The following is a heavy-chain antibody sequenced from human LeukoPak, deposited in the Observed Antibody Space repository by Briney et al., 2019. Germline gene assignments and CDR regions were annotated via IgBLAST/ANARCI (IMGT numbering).Heavy chain of an antibody. D-gene: IGHD3-22*01. CDR3: ATEMYYDGSGPHFDY. Sequence: GGSLRLSCAASGFTFSSHGMHWVRQAPGKGLEWVAVIWYDGSNKYYADSVKGRFTISRDNSKNALYLQMNSLRAEDTAVYYCATEMYYDGSGPHFDYWGQGTLVTVSS. CDR1: GFTFSSHG. CDR2: IWYDGSNK. V-gene: IGHV3-33*01. J-gene: IGHJ4*02.